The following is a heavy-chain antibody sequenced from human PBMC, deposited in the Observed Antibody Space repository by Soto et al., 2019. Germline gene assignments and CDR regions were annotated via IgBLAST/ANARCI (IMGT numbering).Heavy chain of an antibody. Sequence: QVQQVESGGGVVQPGRSLRLSCEASGFTISSYAMHWVRQAPGKGLEWVAVISYDGSNKYYADSVKGRFTISRDNSKNTLYLQMNSLRAEDTAVYYCARDRPSTVTRSNWFDPWGQGTLVTVSS. CDR2: ISYDGSNK. V-gene: IGHV3-30-3*01. CDR1: GFTISSYA. CDR3: ARDRPSTVTRSNWFDP. D-gene: IGHD4-4*01. J-gene: IGHJ5*02.